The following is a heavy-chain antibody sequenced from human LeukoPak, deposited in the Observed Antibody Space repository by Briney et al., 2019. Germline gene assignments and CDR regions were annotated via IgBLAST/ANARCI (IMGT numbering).Heavy chain of an antibody. CDR1: GFSFSSQW. J-gene: IGHJ4*02. V-gene: IGHV3-7*01. Sequence: HTGGSLRLSCAASGFSFSSQWMSWVRQAPGKGPEWVASIKQDGSEKYYVDSVKGRFTISRDNAKNSLYLQMNSLRVEDTAIYHCARAGYWGQGTLVTVSS. CDR3: ARAGY. CDR2: IKQDGSEK.